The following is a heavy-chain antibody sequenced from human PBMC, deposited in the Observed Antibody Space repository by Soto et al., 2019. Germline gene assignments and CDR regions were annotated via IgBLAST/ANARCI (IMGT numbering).Heavy chain of an antibody. CDR3: ARVLGYGGNSARPGDY. J-gene: IGHJ4*02. V-gene: IGHV3-33*01. D-gene: IGHD4-17*01. Sequence: LSCAASGFTFSSYGMHWVRQAPGKGLEWVAVIWYDGSNKYYADSVKGRFTISRDNSKNTLYLQMNSLRAEDTAVYYCARVLGYGGNSARPGDYWGQGTLVTVSS. CDR1: GFTFSSYG. CDR2: IWYDGSNK.